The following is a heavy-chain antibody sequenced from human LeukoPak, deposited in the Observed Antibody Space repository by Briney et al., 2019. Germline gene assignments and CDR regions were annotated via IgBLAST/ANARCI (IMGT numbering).Heavy chain of an antibody. CDR2: ISTDSVFT. D-gene: IGHD3-10*01. J-gene: IGHJ4*02. Sequence: GGSLGLSCAASGXSFRDYYMSWIRQAPGKGLEWLSFISTDSVFTNYADPVKGRFTVSRDNAKNSLYLQLNSLRAEDTAVYYCARESHGTGDQWGQGTLVTVSS. CDR1: GXSFRDYY. V-gene: IGHV3-11*05. CDR3: ARESHGTGDQ.